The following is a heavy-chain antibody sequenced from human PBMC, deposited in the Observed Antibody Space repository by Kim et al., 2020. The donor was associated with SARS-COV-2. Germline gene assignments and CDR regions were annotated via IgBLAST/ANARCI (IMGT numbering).Heavy chain of an antibody. CDR2: ISGSGGST. J-gene: IGHJ4*02. CDR3: AKHRDTYGSFDY. D-gene: IGHD5-18*01. CDR1: GFTFSSYA. Sequence: GGSLRLSCAASGFTFSSYAMGWVRQAPGKGLEWVSAISGSGGSTYYADSVKGRFTISRDNSKNTLYLQMNSLRVEDTAVYYCAKHRDTYGSFDYWGQGSLVTVSS. V-gene: IGHV3-23*01.